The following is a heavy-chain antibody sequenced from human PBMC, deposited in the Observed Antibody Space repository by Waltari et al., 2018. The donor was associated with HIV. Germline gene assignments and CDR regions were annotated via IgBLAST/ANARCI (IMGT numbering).Heavy chain of an antibody. D-gene: IGHD3-16*01. V-gene: IGHV3-21*04. CDR2: ISGTSTFV. Sequence: DVKLVESGGGLVKTGGALTLAWVAYGPNRSPYGRDWVRQAPGKGLEWVASISGTSTFVKYADSVKGRFTTSRDNAKNTVYLQMDSLRVEDSAIYYCVRDAKIVVSIPYFDPWGQGVLVTVSS. J-gene: IGHJ5*02. CDR3: VRDAKIVVSIPYFDP. CDR1: GPNRSPYG.